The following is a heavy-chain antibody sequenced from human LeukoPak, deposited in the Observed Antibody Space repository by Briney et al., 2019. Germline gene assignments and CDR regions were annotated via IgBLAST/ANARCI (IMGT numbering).Heavy chain of an antibody. CDR1: GFTLSSYG. J-gene: IGHJ4*02. CDR3: ARVVVVRGVIKDYFDY. CDR2: IRSDGSNK. V-gene: IGHV3-30*02. D-gene: IGHD3-10*01. Sequence: GGSLRLSCAASGFTLSSYGMHWVRQTPGKGLEWVTFIRSDGSNKYYADSVKGRFTISRDNSKNTLYLQMNSLRAEDTAVYYCARVVVVRGVIKDYFDYWGQGTLVTVSS.